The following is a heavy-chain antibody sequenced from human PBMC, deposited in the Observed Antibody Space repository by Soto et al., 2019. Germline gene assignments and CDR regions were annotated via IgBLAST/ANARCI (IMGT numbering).Heavy chain of an antibody. D-gene: IGHD2-15*01. J-gene: IGHJ6*03. Sequence: EVQLLESGGGLVKPGESLRLSCAASGFTFSNYAMNWVRQAPGKGLEWVSLISGSGVTTYYADSVKGRFIISRDNSKNTVYLQMNSRRAEDTALYYCAKKGPCSGGGGPPLHYYYYMDVWGKGTTATVSS. CDR3: AKKGPCSGGGGPPLHYYYYMDV. V-gene: IGHV3-23*01. CDR1: GFTFSNYA. CDR2: ISGSGVTT.